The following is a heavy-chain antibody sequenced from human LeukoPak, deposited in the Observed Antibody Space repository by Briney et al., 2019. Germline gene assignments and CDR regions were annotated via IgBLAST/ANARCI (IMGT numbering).Heavy chain of an antibody. CDR2: IYNGGTT. Sequence: PGGSLRLSCAASGFTVSSNYMSWVRQAPGKGLEWVSVIYNGGTTYCADSVKGRFTISRDNSKNTLYLQMNSLRAEDTAVYYCARDTGYSSARGVGVDYYYYAMDVWGQGTTVTVSS. CDR3: ARDTGYSSARGVGVDYYYYAMDV. V-gene: IGHV3-66*01. J-gene: IGHJ6*02. CDR1: GFTVSSNY. D-gene: IGHD6-25*01.